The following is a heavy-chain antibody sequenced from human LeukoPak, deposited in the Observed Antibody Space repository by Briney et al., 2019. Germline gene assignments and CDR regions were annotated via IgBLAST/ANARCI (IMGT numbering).Heavy chain of an antibody. V-gene: IGHV3-48*02. D-gene: IGHD2/OR15-2a*01. CDR1: GFTFSSYS. CDR2: ISSSSSTI. J-gene: IGHJ4*02. CDR3: ARASRLGPVIFDY. Sequence: GVSLRLSCAASGFTFSSYSMNWVRQAPGKGLEWVSYISSSSSTIYYADSVKGRFTISRDNAKDSLYLQMNSLRDEDTAVYYCARASRLGPVIFDYWGQGTLVTVSS.